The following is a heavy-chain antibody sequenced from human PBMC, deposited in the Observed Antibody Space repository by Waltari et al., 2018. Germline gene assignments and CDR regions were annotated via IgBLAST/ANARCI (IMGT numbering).Heavy chain of an antibody. J-gene: IGHJ3*01. Sequence: QLHLQESGPGLVQPSETLSLTYSVSGGSITTNRHYWGWIRQPPGKGLEWTATISYSRATYSNPSLKSRVTISVDSFKNQFSLILRSVTAADTALYYCATYVGASIGTAAFDVWSQGTMVTVSS. CDR1: GGSITTNRHY. CDR2: ISYSRAT. D-gene: IGHD3-16*01. CDR3: ATYVGASIGTAAFDV. V-gene: IGHV4-39*01.